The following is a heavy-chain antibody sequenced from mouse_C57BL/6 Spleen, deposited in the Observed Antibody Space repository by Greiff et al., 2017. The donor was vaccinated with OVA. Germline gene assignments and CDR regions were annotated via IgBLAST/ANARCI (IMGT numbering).Heavy chain of an antibody. CDR1: GFNIKNTY. CDR2: IDPANGNT. D-gene: IGHD4-1*01. J-gene: IGHJ2*01. Sequence: VQLKESVAELVRPGASVKLSCTASGFNIKNTYMHWVKQRPEQGLEWIGRIDPANGNTKYAPKFQGKATITADTSSNTAYLQLSSLTSEDTAIYYCARSAGKKLGHFDYWGQGTTLTVSS. V-gene: IGHV14-3*01. CDR3: ARSAGKKLGHFDY.